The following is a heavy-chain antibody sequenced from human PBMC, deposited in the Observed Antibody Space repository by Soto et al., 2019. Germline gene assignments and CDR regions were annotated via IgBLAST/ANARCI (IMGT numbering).Heavy chain of an antibody. CDR2: MNPNSGNT. J-gene: IGHJ6*02. CDR3: AREGRGYCSGGSCSWIARGYRYGMDV. Sequence: ASVKVSCKASGYTFTSYDINWVRQATGQGLEWMGWMNPNSGNTGYAQKFQGRVTMTRNTSISTAYMELSSLRSEDTAVYYCAREGRGYCSGGSCSWIARGYRYGMDVWG. CDR1: GYTFTSYD. D-gene: IGHD2-15*01. V-gene: IGHV1-8*01.